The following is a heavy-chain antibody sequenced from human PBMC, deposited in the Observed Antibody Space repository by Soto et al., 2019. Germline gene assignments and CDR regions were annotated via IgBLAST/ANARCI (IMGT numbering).Heavy chain of an antibody. J-gene: IGHJ4*02. CDR1: GGSISSSNW. CDR2: IHHSGSA. D-gene: IGHD6-13*01. V-gene: IGHV4-4*02. Sequence: QVQLQESGPGLVKPSGTLSLTCAVSGGSISSSNWWSWVRQPPGKGLEWIGEIHHSGSANYIPSLKSRVTMSVDKSKNQFSLKLSSVTAADTAVYYCASYLAAAGIDYWGQGTLVTVSS. CDR3: ASYLAAAGIDY.